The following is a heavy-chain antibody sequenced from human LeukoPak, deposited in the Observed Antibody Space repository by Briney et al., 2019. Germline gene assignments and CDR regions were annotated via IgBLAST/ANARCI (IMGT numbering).Heavy chain of an antibody. CDR1: GYTFTSYV. CDR2: SDPYSGNR. V-gene: IGHV1-18*01. CDR3: ARVEALFGGFGFEY. D-gene: IGHD3-16*01. J-gene: IGHJ4*02. Sequence: ASVKVSCKASGYTFTSYVINRVRQAPGQGLEWVGWSDPYSGNRNYVQKLQGRVVMTTDSSTGAASLELTNLRSDDTAVYYCARVEALFGGFGFEYWGQGTQVTVSS.